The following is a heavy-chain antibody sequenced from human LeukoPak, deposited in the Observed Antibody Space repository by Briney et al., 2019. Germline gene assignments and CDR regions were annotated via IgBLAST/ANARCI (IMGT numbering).Heavy chain of an antibody. CDR1: GGSISSSSYY. D-gene: IGHD2-2*01. J-gene: IGHJ4*02. CDR3: ARVKRPEGYCSSTSCYTFES. V-gene: IGHV4-39*07. CDR2: IYYSGST. Sequence: PSETLSLTCTVSGGSISSSSYYWGWIRQPPGKGLEWIGSIYYSGSTYYNPPLKSRLSISVGRSRFELSLRLSSVTAADTAVYYCARVKRPEGYCSSTSCYTFESWGQGILVTVSS.